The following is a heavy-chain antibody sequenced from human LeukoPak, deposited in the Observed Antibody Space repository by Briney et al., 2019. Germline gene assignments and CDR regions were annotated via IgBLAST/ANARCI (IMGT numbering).Heavy chain of an antibody. CDR3: ARPHYYCYYLDV. V-gene: IGHV4-39*07. J-gene: IGHJ6*03. Sequence: SETLSLTCTVSSATFSSNTYYRAWQRQPPGMGLEYMGSINYRGSTYYNPSLKSRVTLSVDTSKNPFSLKLNSVTAADTAVYYCARPHYYCYYLDVWGKGTTVTISS. CDR2: INYRGST. CDR1: SATFSSNTYY.